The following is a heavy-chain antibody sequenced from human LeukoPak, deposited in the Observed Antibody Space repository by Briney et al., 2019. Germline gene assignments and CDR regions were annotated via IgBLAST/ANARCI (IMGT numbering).Heavy chain of an antibody. J-gene: IGHJ4*02. CDR1: GFTFRYYY. Sequence: GGSLRVSCAASGFTFRYYYMSWIRQAPGKGLEWVSYIISSGSTIYYADSVKGRFTISRDNAKNSLYLQMNSLRAEDTAVYYCARGSAGYFDYWGQGTLVTVSS. CDR2: IISSGSTI. D-gene: IGHD1-1*01. V-gene: IGHV3-11*01. CDR3: ARGSAGYFDY.